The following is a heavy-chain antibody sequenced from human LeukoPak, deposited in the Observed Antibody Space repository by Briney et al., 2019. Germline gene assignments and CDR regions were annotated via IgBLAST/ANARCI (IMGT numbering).Heavy chain of an antibody. Sequence: SGGSLRLSCAASGFTFSSYGMSWVRQAPGKGLEWVANIKQDGSEKYYVDSVKGRFTISRDNAKNSLYLQMNSLRAEDTAVYYCARGFVGSYWGQGTPVTVSS. D-gene: IGHD2-15*01. CDR1: GFTFSSYG. V-gene: IGHV3-7*01. CDR2: IKQDGSEK. CDR3: ARGFVGSY. J-gene: IGHJ4*02.